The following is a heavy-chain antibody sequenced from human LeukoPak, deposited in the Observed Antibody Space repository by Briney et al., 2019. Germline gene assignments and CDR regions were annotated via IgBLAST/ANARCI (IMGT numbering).Heavy chain of an antibody. J-gene: IGHJ4*02. CDR1: GFTFNRNV. Sequence: PGGSLRLSCAASGFTFNRNVMSWVRQAPGKGLEWVSAIIDDGSSTYYADSVKGRFTISRDNSRNTVYLQMNSLRAEDTAVYYCARPPYCSSTSCYFPFDYWGQGTLVTVSS. CDR3: ARPPYCSSTSCYFPFDY. CDR2: IIDDGSST. D-gene: IGHD2-2*01. V-gene: IGHV3-23*01.